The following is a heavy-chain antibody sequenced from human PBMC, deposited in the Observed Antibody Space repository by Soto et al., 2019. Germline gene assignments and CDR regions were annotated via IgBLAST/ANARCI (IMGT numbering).Heavy chain of an antibody. CDR3: VAGQYFFDY. CDR2: ISYDGSNK. V-gene: IGHV3-30*03. CDR1: GFSFSSYG. D-gene: IGHD6-19*01. Sequence: QVQLVESGGGVVQPGRSLRLSCAASGFSFSSYGMQWVRQAPGKGLEWVAVISYDGSNKYYADSVKDRFTISRDNSKKSLQLQMTSLRADDTAVYYCVAGQYFFDYCGQGTLVTVSS. J-gene: IGHJ4*02.